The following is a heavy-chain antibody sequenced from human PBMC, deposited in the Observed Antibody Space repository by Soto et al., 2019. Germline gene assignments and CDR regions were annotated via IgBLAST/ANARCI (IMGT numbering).Heavy chain of an antibody. CDR2: INNSGST. D-gene: IGHD2-15*01. CDR1: GGSFRGYH. V-gene: IGHV4-34*01. CDR3: ARGGYTSGWFRF. Sequence: QVQLQQWGAGLLKPSETLSLTCAVHGGSFRGYHFTWIRQPPGKGLEWIGEINNSGSTNDNPSLKSRVTISRDTSKNQFSLSLSSVTAADTAIYYCARGGYTSGWFRFWGQGLLVTVSS. J-gene: IGHJ4*02.